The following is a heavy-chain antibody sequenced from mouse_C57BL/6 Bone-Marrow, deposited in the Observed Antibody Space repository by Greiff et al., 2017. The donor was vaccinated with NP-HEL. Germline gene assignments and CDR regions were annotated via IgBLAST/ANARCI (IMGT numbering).Heavy chain of an antibody. CDR1: GYTFTSYG. Sequence: VQLQQSGAELARPGASVKLSCKASGYTFTSYGISWVKQRTGQGLEWIGEIYPRSGNTYYNEKFKGKATLTADKSSSTAYMELRSLTSEDSAVYFCARLRWYLSAWFAYWGQGTLVTVSA. CDR2: IYPRSGNT. V-gene: IGHV1-81*01. CDR3: ARLRWYLSAWFAY. J-gene: IGHJ3*01. D-gene: IGHD1-1*01.